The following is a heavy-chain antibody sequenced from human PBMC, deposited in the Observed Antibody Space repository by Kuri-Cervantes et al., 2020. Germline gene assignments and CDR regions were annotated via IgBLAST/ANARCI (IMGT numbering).Heavy chain of an antibody. CDR1: GFTFSSYS. CDR3: ARAPYVNDHGA. D-gene: IGHD4-17*01. CDR2: ISSSSSYI. J-gene: IGHJ4*02. V-gene: IGHV3-21*01. Sequence: ETLSLTCAASGFTFSSYSMNWVRQAPGKGLEWVSSISSSSSYIYYADSVKGRFTISRDNAKNSLYLQMNSLRAEDTAVYYCARAPYVNDHGAWGQGTLVTVSS.